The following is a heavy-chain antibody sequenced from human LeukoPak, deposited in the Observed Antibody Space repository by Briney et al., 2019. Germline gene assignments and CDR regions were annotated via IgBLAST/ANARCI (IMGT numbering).Heavy chain of an antibody. Sequence: PGRSLRLSCAASGFTFSSYGMRWVRQAPGKGLEWVAVIWYDGSNKYYADSVKGRFTISRDNSKNTLYLQMNSLRAEDTAVYYCASSLYYYYGMDVWGQGTTVTVSS. V-gene: IGHV3-33*01. CDR2: IWYDGSNK. CDR3: ASSLYYYYGMDV. CDR1: GFTFSSYG. J-gene: IGHJ6*02.